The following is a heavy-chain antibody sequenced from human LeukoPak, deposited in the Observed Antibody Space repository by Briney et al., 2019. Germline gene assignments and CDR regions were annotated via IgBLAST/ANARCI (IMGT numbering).Heavy chain of an antibody. CDR2: ISSSSNSM. V-gene: IGHV3-48*02. CDR1: GFTFSVYA. CDR3: ARDRTLDS. J-gene: IGHJ4*02. Sequence: GGSLRLSCAASGFTFSVYAMNWVRQAPGKGLEWVSYISSSSNSMYYADSVKGRFTISRDDAKNSLYLQMSSLGDEDTAVYYCARDRTLDSWGQGTLVTVSS.